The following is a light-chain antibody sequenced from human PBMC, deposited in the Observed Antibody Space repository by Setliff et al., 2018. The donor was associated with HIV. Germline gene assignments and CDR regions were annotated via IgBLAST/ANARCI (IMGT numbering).Light chain of an antibody. CDR3: SSYTSRATLAV. J-gene: IGLJ1*01. CDR2: DVN. V-gene: IGLV2-14*03. CDR1: SSDIGDYNY. Sequence: QSALAQPASVSGSPGQSITISCTGTSSDIGDYNYVSWYQQHPGKAPKVILFDVNNRPSGISNRFSGSKSGNPASLTISGLQAEDEADYYCSSYTSRATLAVFGTGTKVTVL.